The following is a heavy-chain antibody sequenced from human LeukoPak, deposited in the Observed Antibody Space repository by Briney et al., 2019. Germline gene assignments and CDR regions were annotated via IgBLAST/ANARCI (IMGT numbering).Heavy chain of an antibody. CDR2: INPNSGGT. J-gene: IGHJ3*02. CDR1: GYTFTGYY. CDR3: ARGSGDSRFYAFDI. Sequence: ASVKVSCKASGYTFTGYYMHWVRQAPGQGLEWMGWINPNSGGTNYAQKFQGRVTMTRDTSISTAYMELSRLRSDDTAVYYCARGSGDSRFYAFDIWGQGTMVTVSS. D-gene: IGHD6-13*01. V-gene: IGHV1-2*02.